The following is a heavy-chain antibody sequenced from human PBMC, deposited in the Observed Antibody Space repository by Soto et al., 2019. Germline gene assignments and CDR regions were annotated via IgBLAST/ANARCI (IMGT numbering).Heavy chain of an antibody. J-gene: IGHJ6*02. Sequence: ASVKVSCKASGYTFTSYYMHWVRQAPGQGLEWMGIINPSGGSTSYAQKFQGRVTMTRDTSTSTVYMELSSLRSEDTAVYYCARVLSGEYYYYYGMDVWGQGTTVTVSS. V-gene: IGHV1-46*01. D-gene: IGHD3-10*01. CDR3: ARVLSGEYYYYYGMDV. CDR2: INPSGGST. CDR1: GYTFTSYY.